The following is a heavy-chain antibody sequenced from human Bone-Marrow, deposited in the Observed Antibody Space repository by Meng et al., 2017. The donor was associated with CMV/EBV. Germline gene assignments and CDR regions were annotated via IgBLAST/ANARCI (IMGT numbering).Heavy chain of an antibody. Sequence: SETLSLTCTVSGGSITTFYWNWIRQPPGKGLEWIGYIHYSGSTNYSPSLKSRVTVSVDTSKNQFSLKLTSVTAADTAVYYCARAGGFGSYSGMDVWGQGTTVTVSS. CDR1: GGSITTFY. V-gene: IGHV4-59*01. CDR3: ARAGGFGSYSGMDV. D-gene: IGHD3-10*01. J-gene: IGHJ6*02. CDR2: IHYSGST.